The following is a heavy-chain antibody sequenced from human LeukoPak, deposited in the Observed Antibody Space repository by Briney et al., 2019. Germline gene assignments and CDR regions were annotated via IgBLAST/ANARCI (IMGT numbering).Heavy chain of an antibody. CDR3: AKRGVVIRVFLVGFHKEAYYFDS. D-gene: IGHD3-10*01. CDR1: GITLSNYG. Sequence: GGSLRLSCAVSGITLSNYGMSWVRQAPGKGLEWVAGLSGSGGGTNYAASVQGRFTISRDNPKNTLYLQMTSLRAEDTAVYFCAKRGVVIRVFLVGFHKEAYYFDSWGQGALVTVSS. V-gene: IGHV3-23*01. CDR2: LSGSGGGT. J-gene: IGHJ4*02.